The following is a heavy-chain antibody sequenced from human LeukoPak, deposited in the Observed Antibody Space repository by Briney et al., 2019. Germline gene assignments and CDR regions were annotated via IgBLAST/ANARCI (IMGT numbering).Heavy chain of an antibody. D-gene: IGHD3-3*01. CDR3: ARMDYDFWSGYYYYYYYYMDV. CDR1: GFTFSSYW. CDR2: INSDGSST. V-gene: IGHV3-74*01. J-gene: IGHJ6*03. Sequence: PGGSLRLSCAAPGFTFSSYWMHWVRQAPGKGLVWVSRINSDGSSTSYADSVKGRFTISRDNAKNTLYLQMNSLRAEDTAVYYCARMDYDFWSGYYYYYYYYMDVWGKGTTVTVSS.